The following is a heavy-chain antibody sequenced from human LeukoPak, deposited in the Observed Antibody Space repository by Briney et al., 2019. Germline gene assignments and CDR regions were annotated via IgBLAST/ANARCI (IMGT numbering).Heavy chain of an antibody. J-gene: IGHJ4*02. D-gene: IGHD3-10*01. CDR1: GGSFSGYY. V-gene: IGHV4-34*01. CDR2: INHSGST. CDR3: ARAPGRYHMRNFDY. Sequence: SETLSLTCAVYGGSFSGYYWSWIRQPPGKGLEWIGEINHSGSTNYNPSLKSRVTISVDTSKNQFSLKLSSVTAADTAVYYCARAPGRYHMRNFDYWGQGTLVTVSS.